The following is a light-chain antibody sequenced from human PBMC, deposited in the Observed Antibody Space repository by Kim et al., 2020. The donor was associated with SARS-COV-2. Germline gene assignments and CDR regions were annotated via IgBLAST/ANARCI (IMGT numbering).Light chain of an antibody. CDR1: SLRKYY. J-gene: IGLJ2*01. CDR3: KSRDSRGTVV. V-gene: IGLV3-19*01. CDR2: GKD. Sequence: SSELTQDPAVSEALGQTVRITCQGDSLRKYYATWYQQKARQAPVLVFYGKDKRPSGVPDRFSGSTSGNTASLTITGAQAADEADYYCKSRDSRGTVVFGGGTKVTVL.